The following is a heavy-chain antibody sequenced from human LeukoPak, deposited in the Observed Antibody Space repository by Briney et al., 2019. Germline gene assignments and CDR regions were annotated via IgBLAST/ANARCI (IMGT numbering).Heavy chain of an antibody. CDR1: GFTFSSYD. J-gene: IGHJ3*02. D-gene: IGHD2-15*01. Sequence: PGGSLRLSCAASGFTFSSYDMHWVRQATGKGLEWVSAIGTAGDTYYPGSVKGRFTISRENAKNSLYLQMNSLRAGDTAVYYCARDGAYCSGGSCYSLAFDIWGQGTMVTVSS. CDR3: ARDGAYCSGGSCYSLAFDI. CDR2: IGTAGDT. V-gene: IGHV3-13*01.